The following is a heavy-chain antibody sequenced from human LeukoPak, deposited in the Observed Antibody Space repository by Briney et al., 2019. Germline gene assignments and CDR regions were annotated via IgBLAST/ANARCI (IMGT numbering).Heavy chain of an antibody. D-gene: IGHD3-22*01. CDR2: INWSGVST. V-gene: IGHV3-20*04. CDR3: AREGPYDGSDGDAFDI. J-gene: IGHJ3*02. Sequence: GGSLRLSCAASGFSFDVYAMSWVRQAPGKGLEWVSGINWSGVSTGYADSVKGRFTISRDNTKNSLYLQMNSLRAEDTAVYYCAREGPYDGSDGDAFDIWGQGTMATVSS. CDR1: GFSFDVYA.